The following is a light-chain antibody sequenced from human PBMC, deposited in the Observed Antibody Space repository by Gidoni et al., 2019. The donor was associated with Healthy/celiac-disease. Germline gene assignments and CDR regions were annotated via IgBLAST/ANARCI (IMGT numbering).Light chain of an antibody. CDR3: QQYNNWPMWT. J-gene: IGKJ4*01. CDR2: GAS. CDR1: QSVSSN. Sequence: VMTQSPATLSVSPGERATLSCRASQSVSSNLAWYQQKPGQAPRLLIYGASTRATGIPARFSGSGSGTEFTLTISSLQSEDFAVYYCQQYNNWPMWTFGGGTKVEIK. V-gene: IGKV3-15*01.